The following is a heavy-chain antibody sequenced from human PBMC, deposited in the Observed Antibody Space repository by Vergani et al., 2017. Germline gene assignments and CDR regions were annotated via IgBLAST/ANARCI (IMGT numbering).Heavy chain of an antibody. J-gene: IGHJ4*02. V-gene: IGHV4-59*01. CDR2: IHYSGST. D-gene: IGHD3-3*01. CDR1: GGSISSYY. Sequence: QVQLQESGPGLVKPSETLSLTCTVSGGSISSYYWSWIRQPPGKGLEWIGYIHYSGSTNYNPSLKSRVTISVDTSKNQFSLKLSSVTAADTAGYYCARVRARITVFDYWGQGTMVTVSS. CDR3: ARVRARITVFDY.